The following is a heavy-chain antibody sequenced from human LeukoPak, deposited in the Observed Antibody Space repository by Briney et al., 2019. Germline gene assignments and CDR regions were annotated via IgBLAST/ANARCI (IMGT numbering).Heavy chain of an antibody. Sequence: PGGSLRLSCVASGFTFSSYSMNWVRQAPGKGLEWVANIKPDDSEIYYVASVKGRFTISRDNAKNSVFLQMNSLRVEDTAIYYCARGRAVDIWGRGTMVTVSS. J-gene: IGHJ3*02. CDR1: GFTFSSYS. V-gene: IGHV3-7*04. CDR3: ARGRAVDI. CDR2: IKPDDSEI.